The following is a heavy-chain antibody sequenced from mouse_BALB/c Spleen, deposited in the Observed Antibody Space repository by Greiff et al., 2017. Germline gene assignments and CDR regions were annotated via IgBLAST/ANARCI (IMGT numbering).Heavy chain of an antibody. V-gene: IGHV1S34*01. Sequence: LVKPGASVKISCKASGYSFTGYYMHWVKQSHGKSLEWIGFISCYNGATSYNQKFKGKATFTVDTSSSTAYMQFNSLTSEDSAVYYCAQSTMITTAWFAYWGQGTLVTVSA. CDR2: ISCYNGAT. CDR3: AQSTMITTAWFAY. D-gene: IGHD2-4*01. CDR1: GYSFTGYY. J-gene: IGHJ3*01.